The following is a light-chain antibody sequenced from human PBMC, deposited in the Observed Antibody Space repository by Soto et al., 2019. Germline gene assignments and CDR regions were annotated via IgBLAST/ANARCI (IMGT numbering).Light chain of an antibody. CDR3: SSYTGSSTIVV. V-gene: IGLV2-14*03. Sequence: QSVLTQPASVSGSPGQSITISCTGTSSDVGGYNYVSWYQHHPGKAPKLMIYDVSNRPSGVSNRFSASKSGNTASLTISGLQAEDEADYYCSSYTGSSTIVVFGGGTKVTVL. J-gene: IGLJ3*02. CDR1: SSDVGGYNY. CDR2: DVS.